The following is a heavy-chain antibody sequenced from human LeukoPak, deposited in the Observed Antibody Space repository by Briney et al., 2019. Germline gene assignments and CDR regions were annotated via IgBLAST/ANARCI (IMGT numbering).Heavy chain of an antibody. D-gene: IGHD3-22*01. Sequence: GGSLRLSCAASGFTFSSYWMSWVRQAPGKGLEWVANIKQDGSEKYYVDSVKGRFTISRDNAKNSLYLQMNSLRAEDTAVYYCAREYSSGYRYYYMDVWGKGTTVTVSS. V-gene: IGHV3-7*01. CDR1: GFTFSSYW. J-gene: IGHJ6*03. CDR3: AREYSSGYRYYYMDV. CDR2: IKQDGSEK.